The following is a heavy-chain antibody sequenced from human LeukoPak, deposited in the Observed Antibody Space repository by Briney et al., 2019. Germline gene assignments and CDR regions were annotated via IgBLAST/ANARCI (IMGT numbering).Heavy chain of an antibody. V-gene: IGHV1-46*01. CDR2: INPNGGSA. D-gene: IGHD3-10*01. CDR1: GGTFSSYA. Sequence: EASVKVSCKASGGTFSSYAISWVRQAPGQGLEWVGVINPNGGSASSAQNFQGRVTMTRDMSTSTVFMELSDLRYEDTAIYYCAREITIDRGAITGPVDYWGQGTLVTVSS. J-gene: IGHJ4*02. CDR3: AREITIDRGAITGPVDY.